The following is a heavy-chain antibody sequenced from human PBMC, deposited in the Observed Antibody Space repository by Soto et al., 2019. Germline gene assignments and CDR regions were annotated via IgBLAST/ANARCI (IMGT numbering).Heavy chain of an antibody. Sequence: PGGSLRLSCAASGFTFSSYAMSWVRQAPGKGLEWVSAISGSGGTTYYADSMKGRFTISRDNSKNTLYLQMNSLRAEDTAVYFCAKLGDSSGWSNWFDPWGQGTLVTVSS. CDR3: AKLGDSSGWSNWFDP. J-gene: IGHJ5*02. CDR1: GFTFSSYA. CDR2: ISGSGGTT. D-gene: IGHD6-19*01. V-gene: IGHV3-23*01.